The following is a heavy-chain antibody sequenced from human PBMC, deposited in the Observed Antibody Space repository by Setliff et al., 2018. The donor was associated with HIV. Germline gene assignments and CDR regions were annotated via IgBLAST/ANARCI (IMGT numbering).Heavy chain of an antibody. J-gene: IGHJ6*02. D-gene: IGHD6-13*01. CDR2: IWADEVTK. CDR1: GFTFSPYA. Sequence: GGSLRLSCATSGFTFSPYAIHWVRQAPGMGLEWVAMIWADEVTKFYADSVKGRFTISRDNSKNTMYLQMNTLRVEDTAVYYCARDCRVGWVFTYGMDVWGQGTLVTVSS. CDR3: ARDCRVGWVFTYGMDV. V-gene: IGHV3-33*01.